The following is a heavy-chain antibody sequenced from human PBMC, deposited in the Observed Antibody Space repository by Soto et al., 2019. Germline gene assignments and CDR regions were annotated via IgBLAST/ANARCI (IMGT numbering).Heavy chain of an antibody. CDR2: IYYSGST. V-gene: IGHV4-31*03. CDR3: ARGLSVTSDWFAP. Sequence: SETLSLTCTVSGGSISSGGYYWSWIRQHPGKGLEWIGYIYYSGSTYYNPSLKSRVTILIDTSKNQFSLKLSSVTAADTAVYYCARGLSVTSDWFAPWGQGTLVTVSS. D-gene: IGHD4-4*01. CDR1: GGSISSGGYY. J-gene: IGHJ5*02.